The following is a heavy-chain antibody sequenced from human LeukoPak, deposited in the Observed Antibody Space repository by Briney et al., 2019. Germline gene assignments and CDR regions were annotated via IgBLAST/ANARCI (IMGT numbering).Heavy chain of an antibody. CDR3: AKDARVPATLASIMDV. V-gene: IGHV3-30*04. Sequence: GRSLRLSCTASGFTFSDHAMHWVRQAPGKGLEWVTVISYHARDQFYADSVKGRFTVSRDNSRNTLYLQMNSLRAEDSAVYYCAKDARVPATLASIMDVWGQGTTVTVSS. D-gene: IGHD2-15*01. J-gene: IGHJ6*02. CDR1: GFTFSDHA. CDR2: ISYHARDQ.